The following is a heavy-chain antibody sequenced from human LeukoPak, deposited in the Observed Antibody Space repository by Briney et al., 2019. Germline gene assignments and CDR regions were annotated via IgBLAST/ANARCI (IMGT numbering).Heavy chain of an antibody. D-gene: IGHD3-3*01. Sequence: GGSLRLSCAASGFTFSSYWMTWVRQAPGKGLEWVANIKPDGSVGYYVDSVKGRFTISRDNAKNSLYLQMNSLRAEDTAVYYCARVGDTYYDFWSGYWGADYYYYYMDVWGKGTTVTVSS. CDR1: GFTFSSYW. CDR3: ARVGDTYYDFWSGYWGADYYYYYMDV. J-gene: IGHJ6*03. V-gene: IGHV3-7*01. CDR2: IKPDGSVG.